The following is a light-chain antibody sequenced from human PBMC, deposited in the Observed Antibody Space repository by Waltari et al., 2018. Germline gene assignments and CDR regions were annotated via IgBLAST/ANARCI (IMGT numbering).Light chain of an antibody. V-gene: IGKV1-5*01. Sequence: DIQMTQSPSTLSASVGSRVTISCRVSQSISSWLSWYQQKPGKAPKLLIYDVSTLESGVPSRFSGSGSGTEFTLTISSLQPDDFATYYCQQYNSYSWTFGQGTKVEI. J-gene: IGKJ1*01. CDR3: QQYNSYSWT. CDR2: DVS. CDR1: QSISSW.